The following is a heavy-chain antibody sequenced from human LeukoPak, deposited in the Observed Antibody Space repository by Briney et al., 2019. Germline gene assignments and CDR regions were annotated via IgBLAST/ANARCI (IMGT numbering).Heavy chain of an antibody. V-gene: IGHV3-72*01. J-gene: IGHJ5*02. CDR2: TRNKARSYTT. CDR1: GFTLSDHY. Sequence: GGSLRLSCAASGFTLSDHYVDWVRQAPGKGLEWVGRTRNKARSYTTEYAASVDGGFTISRDDSKNLLNLQMNSLKAEDTAVYYCARHFYDRSSSWYGRWFDPWGQGTLVTVSS. D-gene: IGHD6-13*01. CDR3: ARHFYDRSSSWYGRWFDP.